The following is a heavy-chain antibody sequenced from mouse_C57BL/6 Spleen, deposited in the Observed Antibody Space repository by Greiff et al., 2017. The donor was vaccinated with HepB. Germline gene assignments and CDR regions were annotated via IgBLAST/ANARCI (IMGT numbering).Heavy chain of an antibody. V-gene: IGHV1-81*01. CDR2: IYPRSGNT. CDR1: GYTFTSYG. D-gene: IGHD1-1*01. J-gene: IGHJ1*03. CDR3: ARSVNYYGSSYWYFDV. Sequence: LVESGAELARPGASVKLSCKASGYTFTSYGISWVKQRTGQGLEWIGEIYPRSGNTYYNEKFKGKATLTADKSSSTAYMELRSLTSEDSAVYFCARSVNYYGSSYWYFDVWGTGTTVTVSS.